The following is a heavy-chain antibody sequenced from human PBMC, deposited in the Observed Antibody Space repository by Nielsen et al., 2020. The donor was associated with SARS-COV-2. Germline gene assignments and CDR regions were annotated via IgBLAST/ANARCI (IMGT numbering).Heavy chain of an antibody. V-gene: IGHV4-4*02. CDR2: IYHSGST. CDR3: ARAATTYYDFWSGYYGASLADYYYGMDV. D-gene: IGHD3-3*01. Sequence: WIRQPPGKGLEWIGEIYHSGSTNYNPSLKSRVTISVDKSKNQFSLKLSSVTAADTAVYYCARAATTYYDFWSGYYGASLADYYYGMDVWGQGTTVTVSS. J-gene: IGHJ6*02.